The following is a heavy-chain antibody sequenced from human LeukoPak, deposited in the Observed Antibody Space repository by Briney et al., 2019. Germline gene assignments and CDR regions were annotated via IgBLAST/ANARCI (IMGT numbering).Heavy chain of an antibody. CDR3: AKTPYSSSWYRYFDY. J-gene: IGHJ4*02. V-gene: IGHV3-23*01. CDR2: ISGSGGST. Sequence: GGSLRLSCAASGFTFSTYAMNWVRQAPGKGLEWVSAISGSGGSTYYADSVKGRFTISRDNSKSTLYLLMNSLRAEDTAVYYCAKTPYSSSWYRYFDYWGQGTLVTVSS. D-gene: IGHD6-13*01. CDR1: GFTFSTYA.